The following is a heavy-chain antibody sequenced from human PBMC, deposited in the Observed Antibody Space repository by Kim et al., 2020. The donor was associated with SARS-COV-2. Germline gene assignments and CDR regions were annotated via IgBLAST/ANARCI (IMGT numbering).Heavy chain of an antibody. CDR2: LGDSGVSA. D-gene: IGHD4-17*01. Sequence: GGSLRLSCAASGFTFTNFAMSWVRQAPGKGLEWVSALGDSGVSAYYADSVKGRFTISRDTSKSTLYLPMNSLRGEDTAVYYCAKVGRSFGDFHYFDYWGQGALVIVSS. J-gene: IGHJ4*02. CDR1: GFTFTNFA. CDR3: AKVGRSFGDFHYFDY. V-gene: IGHV3-23*01.